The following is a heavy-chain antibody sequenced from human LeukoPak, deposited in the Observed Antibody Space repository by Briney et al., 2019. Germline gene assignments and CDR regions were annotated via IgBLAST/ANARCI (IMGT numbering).Heavy chain of an antibody. V-gene: IGHV4-34*01. D-gene: IGHD5-18*01. CDR3: ARQSRYSYGPGEGMDV. CDR2: INHSGST. J-gene: IGHJ6*04. Sequence: IPSETLSLTCAVYGGSFSGYYWSWIRQPPGKGLEWIGEINHSGSTNYNPSLKSRVTISVDTSKNQFSLKLSSVTAADTAVYYCARQSRYSYGPGEGMDVWGKGTTVTVSS. CDR1: GGSFSGYY.